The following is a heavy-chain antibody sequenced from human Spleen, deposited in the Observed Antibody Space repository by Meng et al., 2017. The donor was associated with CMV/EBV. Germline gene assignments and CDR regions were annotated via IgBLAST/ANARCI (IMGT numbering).Heavy chain of an antibody. CDR1: GFSFSSYG. V-gene: IGHV3-30*03. CDR3: ARDRLNYRYGESYCGGDCYARFDY. CDR2: ISYDGSNK. D-gene: IGHD2-21*01. Sequence: GESLKISCAASGFSFSSYGMSWVRQAPGKGLEWVAVISYDGSNKYYADSVKGRFTISRDNSKNTLYLQMNSLRAEDTAVYYCARDRLNYRYGESYCGGDCYARFDYWGQGTLVTVSS. J-gene: IGHJ4*02.